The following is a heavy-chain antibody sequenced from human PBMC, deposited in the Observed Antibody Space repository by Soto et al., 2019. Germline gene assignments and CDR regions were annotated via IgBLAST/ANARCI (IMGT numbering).Heavy chain of an antibody. Sequence: GVSVKVSCKVSGYTLTELSMHWVRQAPGKGLEWMGGFDPEDGETIYAQKFQGRVTMTEDTSTDTAYMELSSLRSEDTAVYYCATTPGIAAADTYYYYMDVWGKGTTVTVSS. CDR2: FDPEDGET. CDR1: GYTLTELS. D-gene: IGHD6-13*01. V-gene: IGHV1-24*01. CDR3: ATTPGIAAADTYYYYMDV. J-gene: IGHJ6*03.